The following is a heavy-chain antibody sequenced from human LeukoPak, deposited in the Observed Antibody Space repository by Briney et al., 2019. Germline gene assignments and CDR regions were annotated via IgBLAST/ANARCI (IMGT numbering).Heavy chain of an antibody. CDR2: IYYSGTT. CDR3: ARSSAAEGPTHNWFGP. Sequence: PSETLSLTCTVSGASINTYYWSWIRQPPGKGLEWIGYIYYSGTTSYNPSLKTRVTISIDTSKNQFSLKLSSVTAADTAVYYCARSSAAEGPTHNWFGPWGQGTLVTVPS. J-gene: IGHJ5*02. V-gene: IGHV4-59*08. CDR1: GASINTYY. D-gene: IGHD6-13*01.